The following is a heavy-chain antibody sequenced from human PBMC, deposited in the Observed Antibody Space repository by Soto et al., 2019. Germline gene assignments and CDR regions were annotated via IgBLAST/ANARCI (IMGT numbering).Heavy chain of an antibody. CDR1: GFTFSSYW. D-gene: IGHD6-19*01. CDR2: IRQDGSDK. Sequence: EVQLVESGGGLVQPGGSLRLSCAASGFTFSSYWMSWVRQAPGKGLEWVANIRQDGSDKYYVDSVKGRFTISRDNSKNSLYLQMNSVRAADTAIYYCASPQQWLGQRGDFDYWGQGTLVTVSS. J-gene: IGHJ4*02. V-gene: IGHV3-7*05. CDR3: ASPQQWLGQRGDFDY.